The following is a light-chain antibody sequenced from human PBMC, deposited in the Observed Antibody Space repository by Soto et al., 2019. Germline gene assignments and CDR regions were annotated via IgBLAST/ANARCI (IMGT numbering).Light chain of an antibody. CDR3: MQALQTPLT. CDR2: LGS. V-gene: IGKV2-28*01. CDR1: QSLVHSNGYNY. Sequence: DIVMTQSPLSLPVTPGEPASISCRSSQSLVHSNGYNYLDWYLQKPGQSPQLLIYLGSNRASGVPERDSVSGSGTEVTLKISRVEAEDVGVYYCMQALQTPLTFGPGTKVDIK. J-gene: IGKJ3*01.